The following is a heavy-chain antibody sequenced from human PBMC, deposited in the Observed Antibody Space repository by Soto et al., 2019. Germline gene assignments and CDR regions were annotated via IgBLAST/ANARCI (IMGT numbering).Heavy chain of an antibody. V-gene: IGHV4-59*01. CDR1: GGSISSYY. Sequence: SETLSLTCTVSGGSISSYYWSWIRQPPGKGLEWIGYIYYSGSTNYNPSLKSRVTISVDTSKNQFSLKLSSVTAADTAVYYCASPTRYSSGWYYFDYWGQGTLVTVSS. CDR2: IYYSGST. D-gene: IGHD6-19*01. CDR3: ASPTRYSSGWYYFDY. J-gene: IGHJ4*02.